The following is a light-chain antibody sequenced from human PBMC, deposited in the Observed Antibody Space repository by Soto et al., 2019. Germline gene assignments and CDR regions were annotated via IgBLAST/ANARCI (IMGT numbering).Light chain of an antibody. V-gene: IGKV1-5*03. CDR1: QTISSW. J-gene: IGKJ1*01. CDR3: QQHQSYST. CDR2: RAS. Sequence: DIQMTQSPSTLSVSVVDRVTSTFRASQTISSWLAWYQQKPGKAPKLLIYRASRLESGVPSRFSGSGSGTEFTLTISSLQPDDFATYYCQQHQSYSTFGQGTKVDIK.